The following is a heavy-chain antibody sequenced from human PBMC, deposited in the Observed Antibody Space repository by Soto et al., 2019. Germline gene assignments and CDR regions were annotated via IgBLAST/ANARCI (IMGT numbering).Heavy chain of an antibody. J-gene: IGHJ6*02. V-gene: IGHV1-18*01. CDR2: ISSYNGDT. CDR1: GYTFTRSG. D-gene: IGHD5-12*01. CDR3: AREGVAPYYYSGMDV. Sequence: QVQLVQSGAEVKKPGASVKVSCKASGYTFTRSGISWVRQAPGQGPEWMGWISSYNGDTNYAQTFQGRVTMTTDTSXXTAYRELRSLRSADTAVYYCAREGVAPYYYSGMDVWGQGTPVTVSS.